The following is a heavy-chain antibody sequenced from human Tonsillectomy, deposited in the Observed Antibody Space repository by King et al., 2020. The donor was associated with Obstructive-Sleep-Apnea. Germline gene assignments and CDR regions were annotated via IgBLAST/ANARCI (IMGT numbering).Heavy chain of an antibody. CDR2: ISGRGGST. CDR3: AKREGDSSAFDY. Sequence: VQLVESGGGLVQPGGSLRLSCAASGFTFSSYAMSGVRQAPGKGLEWGSAISGRGGSTYYADSVKGRFTISRDNSKNTLYLQMNSLRAEDTAVYYCAKREGDSSAFDYWGQGTLVTVSS. V-gene: IGHV3-23*04. J-gene: IGHJ4*02. D-gene: IGHD3-22*01. CDR1: GFTFSSYA.